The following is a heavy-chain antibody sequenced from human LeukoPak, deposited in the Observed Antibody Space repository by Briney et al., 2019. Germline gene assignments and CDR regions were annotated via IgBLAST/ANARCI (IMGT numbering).Heavy chain of an antibody. J-gene: IGHJ4*02. V-gene: IGHV4-39*07. Sequence: PSETLSLTCTVSGGSISSSSYYWGWIRQPPGKGLEWIGSIYYSGSTYYNPSLKSRVTISTDTSKNQFSLKLSSVTAADTAVYYCARNKVIALAHYFDYWGQGTLVTVSS. D-gene: IGHD2-21*01. CDR1: GGSISSSSYY. CDR2: IYYSGST. CDR3: ARNKVIALAHYFDY.